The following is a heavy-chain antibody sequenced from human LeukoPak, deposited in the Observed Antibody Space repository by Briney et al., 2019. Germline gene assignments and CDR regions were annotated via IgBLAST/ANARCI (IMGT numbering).Heavy chain of an antibody. J-gene: IGHJ4*02. CDR3: ARGDRNFDY. Sequence: GSLRLSCAASGFTFSTYWMSWVRQAPGKGLEWVANIKQDGSEKYYVDSVKGRFTISRDIAKNSLYLQMNSLRADDTAVYYCARGDRNFDYWGQGTLVTVSS. CDR1: GFTFSTYW. CDR2: IKQDGSEK. V-gene: IGHV3-7*01.